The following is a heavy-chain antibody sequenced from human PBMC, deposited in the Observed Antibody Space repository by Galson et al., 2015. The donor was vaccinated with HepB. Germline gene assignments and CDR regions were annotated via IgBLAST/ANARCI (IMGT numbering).Heavy chain of an antibody. D-gene: IGHD3-10*01. V-gene: IGHV2-5*02. Sequence: PALVKPTQPLTLTCTFSGFSLSTSGVGVGWIRQPPGKALEWLALIYWDDDKRYSPSLKNRLTIIKDTSKNQVVLTMTNMDPTDTATYYCAHSPRLSLWFGELKFSYYFHYWGQGTLVTVSS. CDR3: AHSPRLSLWFGELKFSYYFHY. CDR1: GFSLSTSGVG. J-gene: IGHJ4*02. CDR2: IYWDDDK.